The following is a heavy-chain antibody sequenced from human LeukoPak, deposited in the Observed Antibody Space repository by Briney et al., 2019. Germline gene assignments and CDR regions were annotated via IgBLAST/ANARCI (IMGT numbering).Heavy chain of an antibody. CDR3: ARGLTTVTTRVYYYMDV. V-gene: IGHV1-69*05. D-gene: IGHD4-11*01. CDR2: IIPIFGTA. CDR1: GGTFSSYA. Sequence: SVKVSCKASGGTFSSYAISWVRQAPGQGLEWMGGIIPIFGTANYAQKFQGRVTITTDESTSTAYMELSSLRSEDTAVYYCARGLTTVTTRVYYYMDVWGKGTTVTVSS. J-gene: IGHJ6*03.